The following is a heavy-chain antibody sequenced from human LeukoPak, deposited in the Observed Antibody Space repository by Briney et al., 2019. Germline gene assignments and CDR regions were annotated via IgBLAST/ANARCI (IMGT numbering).Heavy chain of an antibody. CDR2: ISTSGGST. V-gene: IGHV3-23*01. J-gene: IGHJ3*02. D-gene: IGHD1-26*01. CDR1: GFTFTTYA. CDR3: AKTYSGSRRDAFDI. Sequence: GGSLRLSCAASGFTFTTYAMSWVRQAPGKGLEWVSTISTSGGSTYYADSAKGRFTISRDNPKNTLYLQMNSLRAEDTAVYYCAKTYSGSRRDAFDIWGQGTMVTVSS.